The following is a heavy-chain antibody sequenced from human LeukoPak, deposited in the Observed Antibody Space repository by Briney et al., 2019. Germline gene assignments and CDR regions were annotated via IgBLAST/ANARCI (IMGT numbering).Heavy chain of an antibody. CDR1: GYTFTSYG. CDR3: ARGPFTYYYDSSGYYPTIFNWFDP. V-gene: IGHV1-18*01. Sequence: ASVKVSCKASGYTFTSYGISWVRQAPGQGLEWMGWISAYNGNTNYAQKLQGRVTMTTDTSTSTAYMELRSLRSDDTAVYYCARGPFTYYYDSSGYYPTIFNWFDPWGQGTLVTVSS. D-gene: IGHD3-22*01. CDR2: ISAYNGNT. J-gene: IGHJ5*02.